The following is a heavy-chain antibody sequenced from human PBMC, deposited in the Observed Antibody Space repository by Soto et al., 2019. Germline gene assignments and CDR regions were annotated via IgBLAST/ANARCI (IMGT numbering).Heavy chain of an antibody. J-gene: IGHJ5*02. CDR2: IMYDGNTE. CDR3: TRPTCDGGNCYFAH. V-gene: IGHV3-30-3*01. D-gene: IGHD2-21*01. CDR1: GFVFGSYA. Sequence: SLRLSCAASGFVFGSYAMHWVSQAPGKGLEWVAVIMYDGNTEYYADSVKGRFTLSRDNSKNILSVQMNSLRAEDTAVYYCTRPTCDGGNCYFAHWGRGTLVTVSS.